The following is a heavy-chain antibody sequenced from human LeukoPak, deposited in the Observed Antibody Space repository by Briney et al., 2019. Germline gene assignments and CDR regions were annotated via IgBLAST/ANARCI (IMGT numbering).Heavy chain of an antibody. CDR1: GYTFTGYY. J-gene: IGHJ5*02. Sequence: GASVKVSCKASGYTFTGYYMHWVRQAPGQGLEWMGWINPNSGGTSYAQKFQGRVTMTRDTSTSTVYMELSSLRSEDTAVYYCARAPAVIAEFDPWGQGTLVTVSS. V-gene: IGHV1-2*02. CDR2: INPNSGGT. D-gene: IGHD2-21*01. CDR3: ARAPAVIAEFDP.